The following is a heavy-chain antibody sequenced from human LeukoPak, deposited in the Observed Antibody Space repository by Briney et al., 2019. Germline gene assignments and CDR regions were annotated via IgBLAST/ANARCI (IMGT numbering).Heavy chain of an antibody. J-gene: IGHJ4*02. CDR3: ARLPVIVGAWSPIDY. CDR1: GYTFTGYY. D-gene: IGHD1-26*01. V-gene: IGHV1-2*02. Sequence: ASVKVSCKASGYTFTGYYMHWVRQAPGQGLEWMGWINPESGGTNYAQKFQSRVTMTRDTSISTAYMELTSLRSDDTAVYYCARLPVIVGAWSPIDYWGQGTRVTVSS. CDR2: INPESGGT.